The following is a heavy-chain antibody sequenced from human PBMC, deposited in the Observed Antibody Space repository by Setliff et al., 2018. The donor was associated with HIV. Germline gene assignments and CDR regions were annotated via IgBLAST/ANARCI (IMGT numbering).Heavy chain of an antibody. Sequence: SETLSLTCSVSGGSISSSSYRWAWIRQPPGKGLEWIGTIYYSGNTYYNPSLKSRLTISLVTSTNKFSLKLSSVTAADTAVYYCARRGHRSIYDPYQYNYFDPWGQGTLVTVSS. CDR2: IYYSGNT. CDR1: GGSISSSSYR. J-gene: IGHJ5*02. CDR3: ARRGHRSIYDPYQYNYFDP. D-gene: IGHD5-18*01. V-gene: IGHV4-39*01.